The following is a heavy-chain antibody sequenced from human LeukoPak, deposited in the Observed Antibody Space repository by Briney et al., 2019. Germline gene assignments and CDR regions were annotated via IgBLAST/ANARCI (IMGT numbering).Heavy chain of an antibody. CDR2: IYSGGST. Sequence: GGSLRLSCAASGFTVSSNYMSWVRQAPGKGLEWVSVIYSGGSTYYADSVKGRFTISRHNSKNTLYLQMNSLRAEDTAVYYCARVGLHYYYYGMDVWGQGTTVTVSS. J-gene: IGHJ6*02. D-gene: IGHD4-11*01. CDR1: GFTVSSNY. V-gene: IGHV3-53*04. CDR3: ARVGLHYYYYGMDV.